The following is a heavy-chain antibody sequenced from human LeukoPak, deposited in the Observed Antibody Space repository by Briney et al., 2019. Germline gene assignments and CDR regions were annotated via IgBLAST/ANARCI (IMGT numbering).Heavy chain of an antibody. CDR3: ARDGDAFDI. V-gene: IGHV4-59*01. J-gene: IGHJ3*02. CDR2: IYYSGST. Sequence: SETLSPTCTVSGGSISSDYWSWIRQPPGKGLEWIGYIYYSGSTNYNPSLKSRVTISLDTSKNQFSLKLNSVTAADTAVYYCARDGDAFDIWGQGTMVTVSS. CDR1: GGSISSDY.